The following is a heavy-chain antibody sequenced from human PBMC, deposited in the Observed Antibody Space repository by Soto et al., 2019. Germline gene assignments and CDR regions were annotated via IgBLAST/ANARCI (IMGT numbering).Heavy chain of an antibody. CDR1: GYTFTIYW. V-gene: IGHV5-51*01. J-gene: IGHJ4*02. D-gene: IGHD4-17*01. CDR2: IYPSDSDT. CDR3: ARPANTVADHFDL. Sequence: GESLKISCQVSGYTFTIYWIGWVRQTPGKGLEWMGIIYPSDSDTRYSPSFQGQVTISADQSINTAYLQWDSLKASDTAIYYCARPANTVADHFDLWGQGTPVTVSS.